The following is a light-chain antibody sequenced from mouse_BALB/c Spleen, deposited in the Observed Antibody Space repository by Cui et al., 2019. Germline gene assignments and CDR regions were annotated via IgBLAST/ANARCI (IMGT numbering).Light chain of an antibody. V-gene: IGKV4-55*01. CDR2: DTS. CDR3: QQWSSYT. J-gene: IGKJ2*01. CDR1: SSVSY. Sequence: QTVLTQSPAIMSASPGEKVTMTCSASSSVSYMYWYQQKPGSSPRLLIYDTSNLASGVPVRFSGSGSGTSYSLTISRMEAEDAATYYCQQWSSYTFGGGTKLEIK.